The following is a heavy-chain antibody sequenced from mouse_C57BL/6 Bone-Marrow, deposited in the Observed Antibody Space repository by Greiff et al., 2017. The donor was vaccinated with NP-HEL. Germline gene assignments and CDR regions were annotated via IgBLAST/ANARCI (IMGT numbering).Heavy chain of an antibody. CDR2: LSDGGSYT. V-gene: IGHV5-4*01. CDR3: AREGDGNYVDY. CDR1: GFTFSSYA. Sequence: DVKLVESGGGLVKPGGSLKLSCAASGFTFSSYAMSWVRQTPEKRLEWVATLSDGGSYTYYPDNVKGRFTISRDNAKNNLYLQMSHLKSEDTAMYYCAREGDGNYVDYWGQGTTLTVSS. J-gene: IGHJ2*01. D-gene: IGHD2-1*01.